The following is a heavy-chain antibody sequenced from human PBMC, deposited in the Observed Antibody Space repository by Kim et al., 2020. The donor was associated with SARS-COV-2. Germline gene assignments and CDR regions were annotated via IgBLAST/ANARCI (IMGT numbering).Heavy chain of an antibody. Sequence: ADSVKGRFTISRDKSKNTLYLQMNSLRAEDTAVYYCASGESGSYLVPFDYWGQGTLVTVSS. J-gene: IGHJ4*02. V-gene: IGHV3-30*01. CDR3: ASGESGSYLVPFDY. D-gene: IGHD1-26*01.